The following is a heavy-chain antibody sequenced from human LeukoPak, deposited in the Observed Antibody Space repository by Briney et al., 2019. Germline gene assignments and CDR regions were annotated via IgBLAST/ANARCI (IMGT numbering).Heavy chain of an antibody. D-gene: IGHD6-13*01. CDR2: MFASGST. Sequence: PSETLSLTCTVSGGSISSFYWNWIRQPAGKGLEWIGRMFASGSTIYNPSLTSRVTMSVDASKNHIYLSLSSVTAADTAVYHCARGFQYSSSWYGGFDPWGQGILVTVSS. J-gene: IGHJ5*02. CDR3: ARGFQYSSSWYGGFDP. CDR1: GGSISSFY. V-gene: IGHV4-4*07.